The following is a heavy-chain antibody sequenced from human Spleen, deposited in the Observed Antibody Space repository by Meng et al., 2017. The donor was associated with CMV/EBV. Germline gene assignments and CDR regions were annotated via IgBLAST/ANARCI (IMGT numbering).Heavy chain of an antibody. J-gene: IGHJ4*02. Sequence: FSGFSLSISGMGVGWIRQPPGKALEWLAFIYWDGDKRYSPSLKSRLTITKDTSKNQVVLTMTNMDPVDTATYYCAHSPYFYDSRSFDYWGQGTLVTVSS. CDR3: AHSPYFYDSRSFDY. D-gene: IGHD3-22*01. CDR1: GFSLSISGMG. CDR2: IYWDGDK. V-gene: IGHV2-5*02.